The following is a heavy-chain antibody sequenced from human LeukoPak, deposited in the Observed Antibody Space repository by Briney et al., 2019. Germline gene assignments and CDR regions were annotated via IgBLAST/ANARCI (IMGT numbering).Heavy chain of an antibody. D-gene: IGHD6-13*01. Sequence: SETLSLTCTVSGGSISSGDYYWSWIRQPPGKGLEWIGYIYYSGSTYYNPSLKSRVTISVDTSKNQFSLKLSSVTAADTAVYYCARDPGASSSWYRGFDYWGQGTLVTVSS. CDR2: IYYSGST. V-gene: IGHV4-30-4*01. J-gene: IGHJ4*02. CDR1: GGSISSGDYY. CDR3: ARDPGASSSWYRGFDY.